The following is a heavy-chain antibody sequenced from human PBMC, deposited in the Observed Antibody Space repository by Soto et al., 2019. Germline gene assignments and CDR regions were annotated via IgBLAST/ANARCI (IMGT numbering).Heavy chain of an antibody. V-gene: IGHV4-59*01. Sequence: SETLSLTCTVSGGSISSYYWSWIRQPPGKGLEWIGYIYYSGSTNYNPSLKSRVTISVDTSKNQFSLKLSSVTAADTAVYYCARVSDSPYYDFWSGYGENYYYGMDVCRQGTTVTF. CDR3: ARVSDSPYYDFWSGYGENYYYGMDV. J-gene: IGHJ6*02. CDR2: IYYSGST. D-gene: IGHD3-3*01. CDR1: GGSISSYY.